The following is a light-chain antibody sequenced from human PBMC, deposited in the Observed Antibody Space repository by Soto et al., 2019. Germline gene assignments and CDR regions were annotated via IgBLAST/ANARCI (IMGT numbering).Light chain of an antibody. CDR3: QQYDNLPLT. Sequence: DLHMTPSPSSLSASVGDRVTSTCQASQDISNYLNWYQQKPGKAPKLLIYDASNLETGVPSRFSGSGSGTDFTFTISSLQPEDIATYYCQQYDNLPLTFGGGPKVEIK. J-gene: IGKJ4*02. CDR1: QDISNY. CDR2: DAS. V-gene: IGKV1-33*01.